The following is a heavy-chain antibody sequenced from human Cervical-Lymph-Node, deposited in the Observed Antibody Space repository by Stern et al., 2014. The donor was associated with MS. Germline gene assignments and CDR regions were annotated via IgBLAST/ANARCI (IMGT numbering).Heavy chain of an antibody. V-gene: IGHV1-3*01. D-gene: IGHD3-16*01. CDR2: IYGGNGNT. J-gene: IGHJ6*02. CDR3: ARATHYDPQPRDFYYGMDV. CDR1: GYAFTKYA. Sequence: QVQLVQSGAEVKKPGASVHVSCKASGYAFTKYAIHWVRQAPGQRLQWMGWIYGGNGNTKYSQTFQGRVTFTQDTSATTVYMEVRSLRSDDTAVYYCARATHYDPQPRDFYYGMDVWGQGTTVIVSS.